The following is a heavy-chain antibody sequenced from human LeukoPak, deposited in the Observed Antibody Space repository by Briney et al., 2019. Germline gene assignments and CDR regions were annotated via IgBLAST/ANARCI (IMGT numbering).Heavy chain of an antibody. J-gene: IGHJ4*02. CDR2: ISGSGGST. D-gene: IGHD3-9*01. CDR3: AKDRDYDILTGYYNMGDY. V-gene: IGHV3-23*01. Sequence: PGGSLRLSCAASGFTFSSYAMSWVRQAPGKGLEWVSTISGSGGSTYYADSVKGRFTISRDTSKNTLYLQMNSLRAEDTAIYYCAKDRDYDILTGYYNMGDYWGQGTLVTVSS. CDR1: GFTFSSYA.